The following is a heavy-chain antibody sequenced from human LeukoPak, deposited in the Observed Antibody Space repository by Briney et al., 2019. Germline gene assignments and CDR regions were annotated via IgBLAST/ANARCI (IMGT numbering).Heavy chain of an antibody. CDR2: ISGSGGST. Sequence: PGGSLRLSCAASGFTFSSYAMSWVRQAPGKGLEWVSAISGSGGSTYYADSVKGRLTISRDNSKNTLYLQMNSLRAEDTAVYYCAKAQPQGEYDFWSGYLYYFDYWGQGTPVTVSS. J-gene: IGHJ4*02. V-gene: IGHV3-23*01. CDR1: GFTFSSYA. D-gene: IGHD3-3*01. CDR3: AKAQPQGEYDFWSGYLYYFDY.